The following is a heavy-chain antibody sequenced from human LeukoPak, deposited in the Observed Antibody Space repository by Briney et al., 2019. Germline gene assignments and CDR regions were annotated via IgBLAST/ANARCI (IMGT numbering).Heavy chain of an antibody. J-gene: IGHJ5*02. CDR2: INSDGSST. CDR3: ARLDRGYYDFWSGYYTGGEFDP. CDR1: GFTFSSYW. D-gene: IGHD3-3*01. Sequence: GGSLRLSCAASGFTFSSYWMHWVRQAPGKGLVWVSRINSDGSSTSYADSVKGRFTISRDNAKNTLYLQMNSLRAEDTAVYYCARLDRGYYDFWSGYYTGGEFDPWGQGTLVTVSS. V-gene: IGHV3-74*01.